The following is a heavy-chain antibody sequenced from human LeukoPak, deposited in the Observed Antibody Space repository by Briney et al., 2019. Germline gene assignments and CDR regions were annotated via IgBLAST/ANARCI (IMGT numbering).Heavy chain of an antibody. CDR2: INAGNGNT. CDR3: ARAKKFVVHDSSGYYARDYYYGMDV. J-gene: IGHJ6*01. CDR1: GYTFTSYA. D-gene: IGHD3-22*01. V-gene: IGHV1-3*01. Sequence: ASVKVSCKASGYTFTSYAMHWVRQAPGQRLEWMGWINAGNGNTKYSQKFQGRVTITRDTSASTAYMELSSLRSEDTAVYYCARAKKFVVHDSSGYYARDYYYGMDVWGQGTTVTVSS.